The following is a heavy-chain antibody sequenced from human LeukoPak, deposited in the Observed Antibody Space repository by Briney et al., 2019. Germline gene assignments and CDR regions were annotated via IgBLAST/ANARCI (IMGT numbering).Heavy chain of an antibody. J-gene: IGHJ4*02. CDR1: GGSISSYYW. D-gene: IGHD3-22*01. Sequence: TLSLTCTVSGGSISSYYWSWIRQPPGKALEWLALIYWNDDKRYSPSLKSRLTITKDTSKNQVVLTMTNMDPVDTATYYCAHRSDSRGYYPIYWGQGTLVTVSS. V-gene: IGHV2-5*01. CDR2: IYWNDDK. CDR3: AHRSDSRGYYPIY.